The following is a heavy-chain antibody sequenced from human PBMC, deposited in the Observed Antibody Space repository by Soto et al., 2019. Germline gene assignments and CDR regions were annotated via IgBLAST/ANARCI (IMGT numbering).Heavy chain of an antibody. Sequence: PSETLSLTCTVSGGSISSYYWSWIRQPPGKGLEWIGYIYYSGSTNYNPSLKSRVTISVDTSKNQFSLKLSSVTAADTAVYYCARHFPVKQQLVNWFDPWGQGTLVTVSS. V-gene: IGHV4-59*08. J-gene: IGHJ5*02. D-gene: IGHD6-13*01. CDR3: ARHFPVKQQLVNWFDP. CDR2: IYYSGST. CDR1: GGSISSYY.